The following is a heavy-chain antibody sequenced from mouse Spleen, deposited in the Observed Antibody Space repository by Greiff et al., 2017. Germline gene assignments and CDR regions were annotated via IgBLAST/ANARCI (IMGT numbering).Heavy chain of an antibody. CDR3: ARDSDDNYYAMDY. V-gene: IGHV5-9-3*01. Sequence: EVQGVESGGGLVKPGGSLKLSCAASGFTFSSYAMSWVRQTPEKRLEWVAYISSGGGNTYYPDSVKGRFTISRDNAKNTLYLQMSSLRSEDTALYYCARDSDDNYYAMDYWGQGTSVTVSS. CDR1: GFTFSSYA. D-gene: IGHD2-12*01. CDR2: ISSGGGNT. J-gene: IGHJ4*01.